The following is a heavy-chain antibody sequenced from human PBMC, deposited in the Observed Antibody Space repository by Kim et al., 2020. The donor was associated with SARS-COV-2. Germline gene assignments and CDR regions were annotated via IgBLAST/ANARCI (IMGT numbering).Heavy chain of an antibody. V-gene: IGHV4-39*01. Sequence: SETLSLTCTVSGGSISSSSYYWGWIRQPPWKGLDWIGSIYYSGSTYYTPSLKSRVTISVATSKNQFSLTLSSVPAADTAVYSCAMVVIGSSGYYPFYY. CDR2: IYYSGST. CDR1: GGSISSSSYY. J-gene: IGHJ6*01. D-gene: IGHD3-22*01. CDR3: AMVVIGSSGYYPFYY.